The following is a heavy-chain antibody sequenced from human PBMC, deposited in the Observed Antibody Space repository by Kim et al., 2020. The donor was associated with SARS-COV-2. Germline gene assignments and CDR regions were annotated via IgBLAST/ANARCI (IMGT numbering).Heavy chain of an antibody. V-gene: IGHV3-23*01. J-gene: IGHJ4*02. D-gene: IGHD6-13*01. Sequence: ADPVQGRFTISRANSKTTLYLQMNSLRAEDTAVYYCAKLRSGIAAAGTNYWGQGTLVTVSS. CDR3: AKLRSGIAAAGTNY.